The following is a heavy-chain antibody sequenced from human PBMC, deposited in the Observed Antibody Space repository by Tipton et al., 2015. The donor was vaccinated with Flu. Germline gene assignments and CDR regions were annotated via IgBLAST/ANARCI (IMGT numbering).Heavy chain of an antibody. CDR3: ARAMIVVAPLDY. D-gene: IGHD3-22*01. J-gene: IGHJ4*02. V-gene: IGHV1-2*06. Sequence: GPEVKKPGASVKVSYKASGYTFTGYYMHWVRQAPGQGLEWMGRINPNSGGTNYAQKFQGRVTMTRDTSISTAYMELSRLRSDDTAVYYCARAMIVVAPLDYWGQGTLVTVSS. CDR1: GYTFTGYY. CDR2: INPNSGGT.